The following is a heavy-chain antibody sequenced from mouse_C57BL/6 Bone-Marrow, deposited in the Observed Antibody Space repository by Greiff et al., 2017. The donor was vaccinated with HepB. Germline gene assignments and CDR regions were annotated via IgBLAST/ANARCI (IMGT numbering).Heavy chain of an antibody. J-gene: IGHJ4*01. D-gene: IGHD3-1*01. Sequence: EVMLVESGGDLVKPGGSLKLSCAASGFTFSSYGMSWVRQTPDKRLEWVATISSGGSYTYYPDSVKGRFTISRDNAKNTLYLQMSSLKSEDTAMYSCERRGLYYDAMDYWGQGTSVTVSS. CDR3: ERRGLYYDAMDY. CDR1: GFTFSSYG. V-gene: IGHV5-6*02. CDR2: ISSGGSYT.